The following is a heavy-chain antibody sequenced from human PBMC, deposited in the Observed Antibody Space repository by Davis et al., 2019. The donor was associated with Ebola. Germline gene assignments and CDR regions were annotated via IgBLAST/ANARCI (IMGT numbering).Heavy chain of an antibody. J-gene: IGHJ6*03. CDR3: AKVEVPAAIYYYYYYMDV. D-gene: IGHD2-2*01. CDR1: GFTFSSYW. V-gene: IGHV3-74*01. CDR2: INSDGSST. Sequence: GESLKISCAASGFTFSSYWMHWVRQAPGKGLVWVSRINSDGSSTSYADSVKGRFTISRDNAKNTLYLQMNSLRAEDTAVYYCAKVEVPAAIYYYYYYMDVWGKGTTVTVSS.